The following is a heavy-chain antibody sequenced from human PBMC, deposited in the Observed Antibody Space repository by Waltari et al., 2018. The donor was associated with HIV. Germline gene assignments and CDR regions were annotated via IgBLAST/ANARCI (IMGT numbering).Heavy chain of an antibody. CDR1: GGSISSYY. D-gene: IGHD3-9*01. V-gene: IGHV4-4*07. J-gene: IGHJ6*02. CDR2: IYTSGST. Sequence: QVQLQESGPGLVKPSETLSLTCTVSGGSISSYYWRWIRQPAGKGLEWIGHIYTSGSTNYNPSLKSRVTMSVDTSKNQFSLKLSSVTAADTAVYYCARDPVFYDILTGLGMDVWGQGTTVTVSS. CDR3: ARDPVFYDILTGLGMDV.